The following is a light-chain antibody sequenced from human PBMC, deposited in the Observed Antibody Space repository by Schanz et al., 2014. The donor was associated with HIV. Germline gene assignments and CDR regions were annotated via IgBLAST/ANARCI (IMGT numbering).Light chain of an antibody. CDR2: ATS. V-gene: IGKV3-20*01. Sequence: EIVLTQSPGSLSLSPGERATLSCGASPRLSSSYLAWYQQKRDQPPRLVIYATSTRAAGIPDRFSGTGSGTEFTLTISRLEPEDFAVYYCQHYGSSFGPGTKVDIK. CDR1: PRLSSSY. CDR3: QHYGSS. J-gene: IGKJ3*01.